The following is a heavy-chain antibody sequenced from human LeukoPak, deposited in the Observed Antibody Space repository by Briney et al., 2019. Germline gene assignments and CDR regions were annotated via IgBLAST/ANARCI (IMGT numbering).Heavy chain of an antibody. Sequence: ASVKVSCKASGYTFTGYYMHWVRQAPGQGLEWMGWINPNSGGTNYAQKFQGRVTMTRDTSISTGYMELSRLRSDDTAVYYCARDPPYNWNDGADNFDYWGQGTLVTVSS. J-gene: IGHJ4*02. CDR2: INPNSGGT. V-gene: IGHV1-2*02. D-gene: IGHD1-1*01. CDR1: GYTFTGYY. CDR3: ARDPPYNWNDGADNFDY.